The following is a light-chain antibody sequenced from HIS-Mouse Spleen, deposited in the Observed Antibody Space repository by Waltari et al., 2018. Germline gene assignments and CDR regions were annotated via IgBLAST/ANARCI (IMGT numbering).Light chain of an antibody. CDR1: RGRIATTY. Sequence: NFMLTQPHSVSESPGQTVTISCTGSRGRIATTYVPLYPQRPGSAPTTVIYEDNQRPSGVPDRFSGSIDSSSNSASLTISGLKTEDEADYYCQSYDSSNQVFGGGTKLTVL. V-gene: IGLV6-57*02. CDR3: QSYDSSNQV. CDR2: EDN. J-gene: IGLJ3*02.